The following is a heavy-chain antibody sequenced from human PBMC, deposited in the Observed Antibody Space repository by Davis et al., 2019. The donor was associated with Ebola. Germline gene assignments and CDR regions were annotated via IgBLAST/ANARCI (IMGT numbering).Heavy chain of an antibody. CDR2: LIPIFGTP. Sequence: AASVKVSCKASGYTFTNYGITWVRQAPGQGLEWMGGLIPIFGTPNYAQKFQGRVTMTEDTSTNTAYMELSSLRSEDTAVYYCTVGGIGGMGDYWGQGTLVTVSS. D-gene: IGHD1-26*01. V-gene: IGHV1-69*06. J-gene: IGHJ4*02. CDR1: GYTFTNYG. CDR3: TVGGIGGMGDY.